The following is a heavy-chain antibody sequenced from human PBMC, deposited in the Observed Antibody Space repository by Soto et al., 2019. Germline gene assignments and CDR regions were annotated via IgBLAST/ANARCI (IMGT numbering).Heavy chain of an antibody. CDR1: GYTFTSYY. CDR3: ARGGLVVVPAAIHLKYYGMDV. J-gene: IGHJ6*02. D-gene: IGHD2-2*01. Sequence: GASVKVSCKASGYTFTSYYMHWVRQAPGQGLEWMGIINPSGGSTSYAQKFQGRVTMTRDTSTSTVYMELSSLRSADTAVYYCARGGLVVVPAAIHLKYYGMDVWGQGTTVTVSS. CDR2: INPSGGST. V-gene: IGHV1-46*01.